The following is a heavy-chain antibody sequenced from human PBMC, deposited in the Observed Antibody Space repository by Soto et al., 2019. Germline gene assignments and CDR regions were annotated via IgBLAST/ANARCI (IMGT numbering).Heavy chain of an antibody. Sequence: ASVKVSCKXSGYTFTGCYMHWVRQAPGQGLEWMGWINPNSGGTNYAQKFQGWVTMTRDTSISTAYMELSRLRSDDTAVYYCALSIPMVRGAAFDIWGQGTMVTVSS. V-gene: IGHV1-2*04. CDR1: GYTFTGCY. CDR3: ALSIPMVRGAAFDI. J-gene: IGHJ3*02. D-gene: IGHD3-10*01. CDR2: INPNSGGT.